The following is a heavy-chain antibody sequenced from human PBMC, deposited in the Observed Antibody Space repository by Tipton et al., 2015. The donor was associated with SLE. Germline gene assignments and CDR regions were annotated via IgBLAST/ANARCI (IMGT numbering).Heavy chain of an antibody. CDR1: GGSFSGYY. V-gene: IGHV4-34*01. CDR2: INHSGST. D-gene: IGHD6-13*01. CDR3: ARGLAAGTMDV. Sequence: TLSLTCAVYGGSFSGYYWSWIRQPPGKGLEWIGEINHSGSTNYTPSLKSRVTISVDTSKNQFSLKLSSVTAADTAVYYCARGLAAGTMDVWGQGTTVTVSS. J-gene: IGHJ6*02.